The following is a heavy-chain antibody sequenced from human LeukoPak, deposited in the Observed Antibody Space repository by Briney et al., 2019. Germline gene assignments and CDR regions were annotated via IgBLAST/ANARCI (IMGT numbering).Heavy chain of an antibody. D-gene: IGHD3-22*01. CDR3: TTVTSYDSSSFDY. J-gene: IGHJ4*02. CDR2: IKSKTDGGTT. Sequence: PGGXXRLSCAASGFTFSNAWMSWVRQAPGKGLEWVGRIKSKTDGGTTDYAAPVKGRFTISRDDSKNTLYLQMNSLKTEDTAVYYCTTVTSYDSSSFDYWGQGTLVTVSS. V-gene: IGHV3-15*01. CDR1: GFTFSNAW.